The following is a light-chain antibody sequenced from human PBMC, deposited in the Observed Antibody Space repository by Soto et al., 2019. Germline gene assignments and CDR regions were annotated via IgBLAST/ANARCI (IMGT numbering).Light chain of an antibody. V-gene: IGKV1-5*03. J-gene: IGKJ1*01. Sequence: DIQMTQSPSTLSASVGDRVTISCRASQSIGTWLAWYQQKPGQAPKLLIYKASSLESGVPTRFSGSGSGKEYTHTISSLQPDDAATYYCQQYINRWTFGQGTKVEIK. CDR3: QQYINRWT. CDR1: QSIGTW. CDR2: KAS.